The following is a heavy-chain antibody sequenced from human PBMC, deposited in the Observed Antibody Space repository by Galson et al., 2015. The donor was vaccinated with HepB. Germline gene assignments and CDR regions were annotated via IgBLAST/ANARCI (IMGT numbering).Heavy chain of an antibody. V-gene: IGHV3-30*03. CDR2: ISYDGSNK. Sequence: SLRLSCAASGFTFSSYGMHWVRQAPGKGLEWVAVISYDGSNKYYADSVKGRFTISRDNSKNTLYLQMNSLRAEDTAVYYCATAVAGTTAWGSEVVYWGQGTLVTVSS. D-gene: IGHD6-19*01. J-gene: IGHJ4*02. CDR1: GFTFSSYG. CDR3: ATAVAGTTAWGSEVVY.